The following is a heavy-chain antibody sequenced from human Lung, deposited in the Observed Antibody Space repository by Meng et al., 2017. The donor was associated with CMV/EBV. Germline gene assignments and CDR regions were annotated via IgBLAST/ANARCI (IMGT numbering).Heavy chain of an antibody. CDR3: AKAFSASWYREYYDY. D-gene: IGHD6-13*01. CDR2: ITGSGGST. CDR1: EFTFRSYA. Sequence: ESLKISXAASEFTFRSYAMSWVRQAPGRGLAWVSAITGSGGSTYYADSVKGRFTVSRDNSKNTLYLQMNSLRAEDTAVYYCAKAFSASWYREYYDYWGQGTLVTFSS. J-gene: IGHJ4*02. V-gene: IGHV3-23*01.